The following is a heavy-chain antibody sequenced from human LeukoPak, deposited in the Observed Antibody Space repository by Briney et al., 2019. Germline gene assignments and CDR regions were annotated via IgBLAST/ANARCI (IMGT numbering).Heavy chain of an antibody. J-gene: IGHJ4*02. Sequence: GRPLRLSCAASGFTFSSYAMHWVRQAPSKGLEWVAVISYDGSNKYYADSVKGRFTISRDNSKNTLYLQMNSLRAEDTAVYYCAVGIAAPYYFDYWGQGTLVTVSS. V-gene: IGHV3-30*04. D-gene: IGHD6-13*01. CDR1: GFTFSSYA. CDR2: ISYDGSNK. CDR3: AVGIAAPYYFDY.